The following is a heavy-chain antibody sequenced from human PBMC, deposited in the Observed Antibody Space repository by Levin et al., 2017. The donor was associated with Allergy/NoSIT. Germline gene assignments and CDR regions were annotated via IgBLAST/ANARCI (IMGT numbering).Heavy chain of an antibody. CDR1: GFTFSSYS. V-gene: IGHV3-21*01. CDR3: ARDRGSSSNNWFDP. Sequence: KPGGSLRLSCAASGFTFSSYSMNWVRQAPGKGLEWVSSISSSSSYIYYADSVKGRFTISRDNAKNSLYLQMNSLRAEDTAVYYCARDRGSSSNNWFDPWGQGTLVTISS. D-gene: IGHD6-6*01. CDR2: ISSSSSYI. J-gene: IGHJ5*02.